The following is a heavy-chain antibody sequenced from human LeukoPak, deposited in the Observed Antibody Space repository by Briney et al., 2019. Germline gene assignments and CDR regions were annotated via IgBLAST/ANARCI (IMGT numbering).Heavy chain of an antibody. CDR1: GYTFTTYY. V-gene: IGHV1-46*01. J-gene: IGHJ6*03. D-gene: IGHD6-19*01. CDR2: INPSGGST. CDR3: ARGSQWLETYYDYYMDV. Sequence: ASVKVSCKASGYTFTTYYIHWVRQAPGQGLEWVGVINPSGGSTINAQKFQGRVTMTSDTSTSTVYLELSSLRSEDTAVYYCARGSQWLETYYDYYMDVWAKGTTVTIFS.